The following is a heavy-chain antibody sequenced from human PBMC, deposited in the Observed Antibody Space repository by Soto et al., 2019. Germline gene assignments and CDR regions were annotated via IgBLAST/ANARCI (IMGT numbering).Heavy chain of an antibody. CDR2: IWYDGSNK. D-gene: IGHD2-21*02. J-gene: IGHJ6*02. CDR3: AREADYCSAYGMDV. V-gene: IGHV3-33*01. CDR1: GFTFSSYG. Sequence: QVQLVESGGGVVQPGRSLRLSCAASGFTFSSYGMHWVRQAPGKGLEWVAVIWYDGSNKYYADSVKGRFTISRDNSKNTLYLQMNSLRAEDTAVYYCAREADYCSAYGMDVWGQGTTVTVSS.